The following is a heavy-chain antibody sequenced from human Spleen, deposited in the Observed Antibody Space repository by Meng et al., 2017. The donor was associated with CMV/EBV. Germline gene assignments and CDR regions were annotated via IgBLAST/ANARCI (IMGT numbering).Heavy chain of an antibody. CDR2: IWNDGINK. V-gene: IGHV3-33*06. J-gene: IGHJ4*02. Sequence: ASGFTLRNSGMHWVRQAPGKGLEWVAVIWNDGINKFYADSVKGRFTISRDNSKNTHYLQMNSLRVEDTAVYFCAKGQQWDLPPGFDYWGQGTLVTVSS. CDR1: GFTLRNSG. D-gene: IGHD1-26*01. CDR3: AKGQQWDLPPGFDY.